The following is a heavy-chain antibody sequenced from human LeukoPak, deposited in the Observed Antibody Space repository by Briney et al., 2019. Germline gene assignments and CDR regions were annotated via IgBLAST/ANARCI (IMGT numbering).Heavy chain of an antibody. CDR3: ASPSSGWYSFDY. V-gene: IGHV1-46*01. CDR1: GYTFTSYY. D-gene: IGHD6-19*01. J-gene: IGHJ4*02. CDR2: INPSGGST. Sequence: GASVKVSCKASGYTFTSYYMHWVRQAPGQGLEWMGIINPSGGSTSYAQKFQGRVTMTRDTSTSTVYMELSSLRSDDTAVYYCASPSSGWYSFDYWGQGTLVTVSS.